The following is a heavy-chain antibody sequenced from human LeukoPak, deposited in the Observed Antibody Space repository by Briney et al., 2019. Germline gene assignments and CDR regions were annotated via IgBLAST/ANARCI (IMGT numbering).Heavy chain of an antibody. CDR2: INPSGGST. CDR3: ARGLLSFMRSDYSNYWDNWFDP. V-gene: IGHV1-46*01. D-gene: IGHD4-11*01. J-gene: IGHJ5*02. CDR1: GYTFTSYS. Sequence: WASVKVSCKASGYTFTSYSMHWVRQAPGQGLGWMGIINPSGGSTSYAQKFQGRVTITRNTSISTAYMELSSLRSEDTAVYYCARGLLSFMRSDYSNYWDNWFDPWGQGTLVTVSS.